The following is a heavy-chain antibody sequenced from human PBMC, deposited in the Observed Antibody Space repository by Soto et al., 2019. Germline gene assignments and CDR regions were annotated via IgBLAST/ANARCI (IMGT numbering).Heavy chain of an antibody. CDR1: GGSISSGDYY. D-gene: IGHD6-6*01. CDR3: ARVGSSIATRPFDY. CDR2: IYYSGST. V-gene: IGHV4-30-4*01. J-gene: IGHJ4*02. Sequence: TSETLSLTCTVSGGSISSGDYYWSWIRQPPGKGLEWIGYIYYSGSTYYNPSLKSRVTISVDTSKNQFSRKLSSVTAADTAVYYCARVGSSIATRPFDYWGQGTLVTVSS.